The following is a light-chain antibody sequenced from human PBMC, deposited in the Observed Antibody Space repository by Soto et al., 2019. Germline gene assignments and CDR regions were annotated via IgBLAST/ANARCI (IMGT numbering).Light chain of an antibody. CDR1: SSNIGSNY. Sequence: QSVLTQPPSASGTPGQRVTISCSGSSSNIGSNYVYWYQQLPGTAPKLLIYRNNQRPSGVPDRFSCSKSGTSASLAISGLRSEDEADYYCAAWDASLSGRVFGGGTQLTVL. J-gene: IGLJ3*02. CDR2: RNN. V-gene: IGLV1-47*01. CDR3: AAWDASLSGRV.